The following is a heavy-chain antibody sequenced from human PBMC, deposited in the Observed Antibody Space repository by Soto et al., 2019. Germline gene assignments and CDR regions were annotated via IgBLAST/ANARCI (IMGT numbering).Heavy chain of an antibody. CDR1: GGSISSSRCH. D-gene: IGHD7-27*01. Sequence: NPSETLSLTCTVSGGSISSSRCHWGWIRQPPGKGLEWIASIKYSGSTDYDPSLKSRVTISVDTSKNQFSLKLSSVTAADTAVYYCARRWGTYFDFWGQGTLVTVSS. CDR2: IKYSGST. V-gene: IGHV4-39*07. J-gene: IGHJ4*02. CDR3: ARRWGTYFDF.